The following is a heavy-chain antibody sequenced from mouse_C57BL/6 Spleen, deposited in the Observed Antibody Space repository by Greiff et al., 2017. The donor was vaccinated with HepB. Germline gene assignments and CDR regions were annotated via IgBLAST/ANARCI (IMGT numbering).Heavy chain of an antibody. CDR2: ISDGGSYT. Sequence: EVKLVESGGGLVKPGGSLKLSCAASGFTFSSYAMSWVRQTPEKRLEWVATISDGGSYTYYPDNVKGRFTISRDNAKNNLYLQMSHLKSEDTAMYYGARDGGGYDPFAYWGQGTLVTVSA. V-gene: IGHV5-4*01. D-gene: IGHD2-2*01. CDR3: ARDGGGYDPFAY. CDR1: GFTFSSYA. J-gene: IGHJ3*01.